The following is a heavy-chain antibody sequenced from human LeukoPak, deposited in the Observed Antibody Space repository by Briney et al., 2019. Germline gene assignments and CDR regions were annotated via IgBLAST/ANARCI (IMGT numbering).Heavy chain of an antibody. Sequence: PGGSLRLSCAASGFTFSSYSMNWVRQAPGKGLEWVSSISSSSSYIYYADSVKGRFTISRDNAKNSLYLQMNSLRAEDTAVYYCARGSRDLSSDGMDVWGQGTTVTVSS. CDR1: GFTFSSYS. CDR3: ARGSRDLSSDGMDV. J-gene: IGHJ6*02. CDR2: ISSSSSYI. D-gene: IGHD2-2*01. V-gene: IGHV3-21*01.